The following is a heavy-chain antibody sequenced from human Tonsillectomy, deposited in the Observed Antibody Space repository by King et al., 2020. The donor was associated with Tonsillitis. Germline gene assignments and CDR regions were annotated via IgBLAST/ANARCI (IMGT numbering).Heavy chain of an antibody. CDR3: AKDLLLSYYYDTGAGGFDY. J-gene: IGHJ4*02. Sequence: VQLVESGGGVVQPGRSLRLSCAASGFSFSSYGMQWVRQAPGKGLEWVAVISYDGSNKYYADSVKGRFTISRDNSKNTVYLQMNSLRAEDSAVFYCAKDLLLSYYYDTGAGGFDYWGQGTLVTVSS. V-gene: IGHV3-30*18. D-gene: IGHD3-22*01. CDR2: ISYDGSNK. CDR1: GFSFSSYG.